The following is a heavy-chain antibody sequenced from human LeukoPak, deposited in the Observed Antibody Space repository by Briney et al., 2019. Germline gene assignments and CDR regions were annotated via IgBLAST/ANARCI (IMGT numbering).Heavy chain of an antibody. CDR1: GYTFTSYY. V-gene: IGHV1-46*01. Sequence: VASVKASCKASGYTFTSYYMHWVRQAPGQGLEWMGIINPSGGSTSYAQKFQGRVTITADKSTSTAYMELSSLRSEDTAVYYCARDLIYCSGGSCYSLDAFDIWGQGTMVTVSS. D-gene: IGHD2-15*01. CDR2: INPSGGST. J-gene: IGHJ3*02. CDR3: ARDLIYCSGGSCYSLDAFDI.